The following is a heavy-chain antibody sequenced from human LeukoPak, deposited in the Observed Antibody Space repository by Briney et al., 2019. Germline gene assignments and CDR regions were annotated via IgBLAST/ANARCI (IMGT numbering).Heavy chain of an antibody. D-gene: IGHD2-15*01. J-gene: IGHJ4*02. Sequence: PGGSLRLSCAASGFTFSSYAMSWVRQAPGKGLEWVSAISGSGGSTYYADSVKGRFTITRDNSKNTLYLRMNSLRAEDTAVYYCAKDYCSGGSCYAGGYYFDYWGQGTLVTVSS. V-gene: IGHV3-23*01. CDR3: AKDYCSGGSCYAGGYYFDY. CDR2: ISGSGGST. CDR1: GFTFSSYA.